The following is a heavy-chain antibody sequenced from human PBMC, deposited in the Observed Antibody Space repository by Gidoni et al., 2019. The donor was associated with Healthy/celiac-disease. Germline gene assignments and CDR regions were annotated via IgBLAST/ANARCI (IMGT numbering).Heavy chain of an antibody. J-gene: IGHJ5*02. CDR1: GCSIRRSSYY. CDR3: ARHHWVAIAAAGTGWFDP. V-gene: IGHV4-39*01. D-gene: IGHD6-13*01. CDR2: IYYSGST. Sequence: QLQLQESGPGLVKPSETLSLTCTVSGCSIRRSSYYWGWLRQPPGKGLEWIGSIYYSGSTYYNPSLKSRVTISVDTSKNQFSLKLSSVTAADTAVYYCARHHWVAIAAAGTGWFDPWGQGTLVTVSS.